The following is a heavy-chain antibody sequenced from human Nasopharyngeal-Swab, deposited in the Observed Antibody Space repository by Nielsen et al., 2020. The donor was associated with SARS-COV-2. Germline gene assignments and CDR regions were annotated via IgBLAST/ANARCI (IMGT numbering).Heavy chain of an antibody. D-gene: IGHD1-26*01. V-gene: IGHV4-34*01. CDR3: ARVSWEGSYYYYYMDV. Sequence: PGKGLEWIGEINHCGSTNYNPPLKSRVTISVDPSKNQLSLKLSSVPAADTAVYYCARVSWEGSYYYYYMDVWGKGTTVTVSS. J-gene: IGHJ6*03. CDR2: INHCGST.